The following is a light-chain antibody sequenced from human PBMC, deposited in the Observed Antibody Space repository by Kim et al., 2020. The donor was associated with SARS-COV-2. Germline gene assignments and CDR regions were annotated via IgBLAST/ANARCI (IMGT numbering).Light chain of an antibody. V-gene: IGKV1-5*03. CDR3: QHYNGYPIS. CDR2: KAF. CDR1: QSLDGW. Sequence: DIQMTQSPSTVSASVGERVTITCRASQSLDGWLAWYQQKPGRAPKLVIRKAFSLESGVPSRLSGSGFATEFTLTISDLQPEDSATYHCQHYNGYPISFGGGTKLEI. J-gene: IGKJ4*01.